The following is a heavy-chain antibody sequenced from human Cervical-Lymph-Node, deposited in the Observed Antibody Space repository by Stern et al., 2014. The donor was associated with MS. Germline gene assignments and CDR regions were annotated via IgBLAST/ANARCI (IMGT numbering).Heavy chain of an antibody. D-gene: IGHD6-19*01. Sequence: EVKLVESGGGAVRHGGSLRLSCAASGFSFDDFGMSWVRQAPGQGLVWVSGIDWKGVGSAYADSVKGRFFISRDNAKNSLYLDMNSLRAEDTALYYCTRAVAGTRYYYGMEVWGQGTTVTVSS. J-gene: IGHJ6*02. V-gene: IGHV3-20*04. CDR1: GFSFDDFG. CDR3: TRAVAGTRYYYGMEV. CDR2: IDWKGVGS.